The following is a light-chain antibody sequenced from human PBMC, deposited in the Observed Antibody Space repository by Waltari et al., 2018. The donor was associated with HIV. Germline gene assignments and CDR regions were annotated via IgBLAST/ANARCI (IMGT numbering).Light chain of an antibody. J-gene: IGKJ2*01. CDR1: QTLSMS. CDR2: MAS. CDR3: QQYNSYSYT. V-gene: IGKV1-5*03. Sequence: DIQMTQSTYSLSAFVGDRVTITCRARQTLSMSLNWYQQRPGKAPRLLIYMASTLESGVPSRFSGSGSGTEFTLTINGLQPDDFATYYCQQYNSYSYTFGQGTKVEIK.